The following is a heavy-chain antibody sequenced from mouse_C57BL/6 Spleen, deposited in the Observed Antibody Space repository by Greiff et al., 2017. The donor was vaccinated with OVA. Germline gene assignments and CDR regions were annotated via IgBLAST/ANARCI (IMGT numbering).Heavy chain of an antibody. Sequence: EVMLVESGGGLVKPGGSLKLSCAASGFTFSSYAMSWVRQTPEKRLEWVATISDGGSYTYYPDNVKGRFTISRDNAKNNLYLQMSHLKSEDTAMYYCARGLWDYWGQGTTLTVSS. CDR3: ARGLWDY. CDR1: GFTFSSYA. D-gene: IGHD6-1*01. V-gene: IGHV5-4*03. CDR2: ISDGGSYT. J-gene: IGHJ2*01.